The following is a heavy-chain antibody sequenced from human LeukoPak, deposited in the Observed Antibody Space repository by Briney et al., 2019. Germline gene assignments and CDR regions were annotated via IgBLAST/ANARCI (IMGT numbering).Heavy chain of an antibody. Sequence: SETLSLTCAVYVGSFSGYYWSWIRQPPGKGLGWIGEFNHSGSTNYNSSLKSRVTISVDTSKNQFSLKLSSVTAADTAVYYCARGYYGSGSHCCHMDVWGKGTTITVS. CDR1: VGSFSGYY. J-gene: IGHJ6*03. D-gene: IGHD3-10*01. CDR2: FNHSGST. V-gene: IGHV4-34*01. CDR3: ARGYYGSGSHCCHMDV.